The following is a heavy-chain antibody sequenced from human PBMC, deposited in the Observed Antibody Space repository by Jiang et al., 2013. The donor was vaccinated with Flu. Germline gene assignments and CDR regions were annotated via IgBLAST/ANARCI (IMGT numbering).Heavy chain of an antibody. V-gene: IGHV4-34*01. CDR2: IDRSGRS. D-gene: IGHD5-12*01. Sequence: LLKPSETLSLTCAVYGESLSGDFWTWIRQPPGKGLEWLGEIDRSGRSKYNPSLKSRVTMSVDVSNNQFSLRLTSVTAADTAVYYCARAIRRLNLARGLLGSWLDPWGQGTLVTVSA. CDR3: ARAIRRLNLARGLLGSWLDP. CDR1: GESLSGDF. J-gene: IGHJ5*02.